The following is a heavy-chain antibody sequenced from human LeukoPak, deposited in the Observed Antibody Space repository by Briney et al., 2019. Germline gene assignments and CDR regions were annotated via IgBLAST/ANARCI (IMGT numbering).Heavy chain of an antibody. Sequence: ASETLSLTCAVSGYSISSGYYWGWIRQPPGKGLEWIGSMYHSGNTFYNPSLKSRVTLSVDTSKNQFSLKLSSVAAADTAIYYCARIYGSSSGFDYWGQGTLVTVSS. J-gene: IGHJ4*02. CDR2: MYHSGNT. V-gene: IGHV4-38-2*01. CDR3: ARIYGSSSGFDY. CDR1: GYSISSGYY. D-gene: IGHD6-6*01.